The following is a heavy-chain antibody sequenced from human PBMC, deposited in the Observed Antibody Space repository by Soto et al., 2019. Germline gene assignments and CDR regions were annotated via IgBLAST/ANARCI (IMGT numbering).Heavy chain of an antibody. J-gene: IGHJ4*02. Sequence: PGGSLRLSSTASGFTFSSFGMAWVRQAPGKGLEWVSAISGSGDSSYYADSVKDRFTISRDNPTNTLYLQMNNLRAEDTAVYYCAKVGIGMFSHKHHFDHWGQGTQVTVSS. CDR3: AKVGIGMFSHKHHFDH. CDR1: GFTFSSFG. CDR2: ISGSGDSS. D-gene: IGHD2-2*03. V-gene: IGHV3-23*01.